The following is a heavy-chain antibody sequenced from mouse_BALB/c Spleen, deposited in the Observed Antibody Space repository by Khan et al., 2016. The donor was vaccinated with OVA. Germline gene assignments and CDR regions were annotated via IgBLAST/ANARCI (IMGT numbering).Heavy chain of an antibody. V-gene: IGHV3-6*02. Sequence: EVQLQESGPGLVKPSQSLSLTCSVTGYSITSGYYWNWIRQFPGNILEWMGYIRYDGTNNYNPSLKNRISITRDTSKNQFFLKLNSVTTEDTATYYCARDYYGSSWYFDVWGEGTTVTVSS. CDR1: GYSITSGYY. CDR3: ARDYYGSSWYFDV. J-gene: IGHJ1*01. CDR2: IRYDGTN. D-gene: IGHD1-1*01.